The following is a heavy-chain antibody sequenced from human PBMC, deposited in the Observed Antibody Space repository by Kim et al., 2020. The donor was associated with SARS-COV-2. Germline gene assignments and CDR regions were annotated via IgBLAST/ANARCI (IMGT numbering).Heavy chain of an antibody. J-gene: IGHJ3*02. V-gene: IGHV3-23*01. Sequence: GGSLRLSCTASGFTFANYAMNWVRQAPRKGLEWVSHVGGGDMKTFYSESVKGRFVVSRDDSKNTIFLEMRSLGAEDTALYFCAKDEVGYNGIFDPFDIWSQGTMVIVSS. CDR2: VGGGDMKT. CDR3: AKDEVGYNGIFDPFDI. D-gene: IGHD3-10*01. CDR1: GFTFANYA.